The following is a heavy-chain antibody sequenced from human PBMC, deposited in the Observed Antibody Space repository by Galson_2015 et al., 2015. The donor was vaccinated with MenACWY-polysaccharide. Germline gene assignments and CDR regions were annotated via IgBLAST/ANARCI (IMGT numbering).Heavy chain of an antibody. CDR1: GGSVRRDPAY. V-gene: IGHV4-61*01. CDR2: MSYSGRG. D-gene: IGHD1-26*01. Sequence: LNLTCTVSGGSVRRDPAYWSWLRQPPGTGLEWIGYMSYSGRGNSNPSLKSRVTVSLDTSKNQFSLRLTSVTAADTAMYYCAREPTYSGSFGWFDPWGQGTLVTVSS. J-gene: IGHJ5*02. CDR3: AREPTYSGSFGWFDP.